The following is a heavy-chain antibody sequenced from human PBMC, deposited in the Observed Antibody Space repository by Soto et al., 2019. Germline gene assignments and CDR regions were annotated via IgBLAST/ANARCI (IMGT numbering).Heavy chain of an antibody. CDR3: ARGRHGSGSYYRG. CDR2: IYYSGST. Sequence: QLQLQESGPGLVKPSETLSLTCTVSGGSISSSSYYWGWIRQPPGKGLEWIGSIYYSGSTYYNPSLKSRVTISVDTSKNQFSLKLSSVTAADTAVYYCARGRHGSGSYYRGWGQGTLVTVSS. V-gene: IGHV4-39*01. CDR1: GGSISSSSYY. J-gene: IGHJ4*02. D-gene: IGHD3-10*01.